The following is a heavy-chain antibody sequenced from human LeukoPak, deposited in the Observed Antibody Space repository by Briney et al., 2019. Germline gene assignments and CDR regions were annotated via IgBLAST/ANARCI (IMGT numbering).Heavy chain of an antibody. D-gene: IGHD4-17*01. Sequence: PGVSLTLSCAASAFTFYNFAMNWLPQAPGKGLVWVSSISGGGETTYYADSAKGRFTISRDNSQNTLYLQMNSLRAADTAVYYCARDYAGYAGYFFFDYWGQGTLVTVSS. CDR2: ISGGGETT. V-gene: IGHV3-23*01. CDR3: ARDYAGYAGYFFFDY. J-gene: IGHJ4*02. CDR1: AFTFYNFA.